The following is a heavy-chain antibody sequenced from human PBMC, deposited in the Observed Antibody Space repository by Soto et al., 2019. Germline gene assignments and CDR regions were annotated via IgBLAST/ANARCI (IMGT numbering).Heavy chain of an antibody. Sequence: EVQLLESGGGLVQPGGSLRLSCAASGFTFSTSSTSWVRQAPGKGLEWVSAISGDSGAIYYADSVKGRFTISRDNSRDTLYLQMNSLRAEDTALYFCARGGRFTFGFDYWGQGTLISVSS. J-gene: IGHJ4*02. CDR1: GFTFSTSS. CDR2: ISGDSGAI. D-gene: IGHD3-16*01. CDR3: ARGGRFTFGFDY. V-gene: IGHV3-23*01.